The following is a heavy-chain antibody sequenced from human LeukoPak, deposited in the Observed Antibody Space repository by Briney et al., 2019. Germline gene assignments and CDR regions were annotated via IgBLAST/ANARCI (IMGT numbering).Heavy chain of an antibody. Sequence: SETLSLTCTVSGGSISSYYWSWIRQPPGKGLEWIGYIYYSGSTNCNPSLKSRVTISVDTSKNQFSLKLNSVTAADTAVYYCARDVLLWFGELFEGNYFDYWGQGTLVTVSS. CDR3: ARDVLLWFGELFEGNYFDY. J-gene: IGHJ4*02. V-gene: IGHV4-59*12. CDR1: GGSISSYY. CDR2: IYYSGST. D-gene: IGHD3-10*01.